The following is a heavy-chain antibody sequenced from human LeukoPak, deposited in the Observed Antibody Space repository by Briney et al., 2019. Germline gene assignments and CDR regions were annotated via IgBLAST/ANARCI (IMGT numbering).Heavy chain of an antibody. V-gene: IGHV3-7*01. J-gene: IGHJ4*02. CDR2: IKEDGSEK. CDR3: VRGGHYYVSY. CDR1: GFTFRSYW. Sequence: GGSLRLSCAVSGFTFRSYWMSWVRQAPGKGPEWVANIKEDGSEKNYVDSVKGRFIISRDNAKNSVYLQMNSLRAEDTAVYYCVRGGHYYVSYWGQGTLVTVSS. D-gene: IGHD3-10*02.